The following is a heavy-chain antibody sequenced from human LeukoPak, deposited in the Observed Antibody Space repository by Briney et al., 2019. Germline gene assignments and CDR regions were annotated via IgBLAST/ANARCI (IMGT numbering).Heavy chain of an antibody. D-gene: IGHD1-14*01. J-gene: IGHJ4*02. CDR1: GYTFTSYF. V-gene: IGHV1-46*01. CDR3: ASGNQAFDY. Sequence: ASVKVSCKASGYTFTSYFMHWVRQAPGQGLEWMGRINTSGGNPSYAQRFQGRVTFTRDTSTSTVYMELSSLRSEDTAVYYCASGNQAFDYWGQGTLVTVSS. CDR2: INTSGGNP.